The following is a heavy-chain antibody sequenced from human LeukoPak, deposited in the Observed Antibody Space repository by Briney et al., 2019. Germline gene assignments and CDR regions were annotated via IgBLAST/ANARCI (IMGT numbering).Heavy chain of an antibody. CDR1: GFTVTNYA. CDR3: AKWGDYDILTGYYDPDY. V-gene: IGHV3-23*01. Sequence: GGSLRLSCAASGFTVTNYAMYWVRQAPGKGLEWVSAISGRDDSTYYADSVKGRFTISRDTSKNTLFLQMDSLRAEDTAVYYCAKWGDYDILTGYYDPDYWGQGTLVTVSS. J-gene: IGHJ4*02. D-gene: IGHD3-9*01. CDR2: ISGRDDST.